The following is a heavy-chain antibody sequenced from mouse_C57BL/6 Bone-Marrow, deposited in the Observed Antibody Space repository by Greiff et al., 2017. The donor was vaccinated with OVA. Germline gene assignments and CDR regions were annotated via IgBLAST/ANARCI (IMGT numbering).Heavy chain of an antibody. CDR1: GFSFNTYA. J-gene: IGHJ2*01. CDR2: IRSKSNNYAT. D-gene: IGHD2-3*01. CDR3: MRQDGYYLGYFDY. V-gene: IGHV10-1*01. Sequence: EVQGVESGGGLVQPKGSLKLSCAASGFSFNTYAMNWVRQAPGKGLEWVARIRSKSNNYATYYADSVKDRFTISRDDSESMLYLQMNNLKTEDTAMYYCMRQDGYYLGYFDYWGQGTTLTVSS.